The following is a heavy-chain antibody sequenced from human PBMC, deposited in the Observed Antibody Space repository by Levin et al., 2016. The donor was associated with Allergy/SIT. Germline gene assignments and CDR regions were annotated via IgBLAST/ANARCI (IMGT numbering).Heavy chain of an antibody. CDR3: ATGARFSSSSGQEVFYGMDV. D-gene: IGHD6-6*01. CDR2: TYYRSKWFN. V-gene: IGHV6-1*01. Sequence: LRLSCAISGESLSSNSAAWNWIRQSPSRGLEWLGTTYYRSKWFNDYAVSLKSRLTIDPDVSRNEFSLHLKSVTPDDTAVYYCATGARFSSSSGQEVFYGMDVWGPGTTVTVSS. CDR1: GESLSSNSAA. J-gene: IGHJ6*02.